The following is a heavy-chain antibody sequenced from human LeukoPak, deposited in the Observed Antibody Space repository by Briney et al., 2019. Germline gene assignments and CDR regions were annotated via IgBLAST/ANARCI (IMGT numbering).Heavy chain of an antibody. V-gene: IGHV3-15*01. CDR1: GFNVSSSY. CDR3: SWEMDGSFGRRLEN. CDR2: LKSKGSGGTT. Sequence: GGSLRLSCAASGFNVSSSYMSWVRQTPGKGLEWIGRLKSKGSGGTTDYAAPVKGRFTISRDDSKNTLYLQMNSLKIEDTAVYFCSWEMDGSFGRRLENWGQGTLVTVAS. J-gene: IGHJ4*02. D-gene: IGHD3-10*01.